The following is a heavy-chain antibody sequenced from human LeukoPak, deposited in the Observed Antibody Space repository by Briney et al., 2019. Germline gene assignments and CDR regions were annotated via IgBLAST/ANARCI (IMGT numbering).Heavy chain of an antibody. V-gene: IGHV3-30-3*01. CDR3: ARGGITMIVVVITLDY. CDR1: GFTFSSYA. J-gene: IGHJ4*02. Sequence: GRSLRLFCAASGFTFSSYAMHWVRQAPGKGLEWVAVISYDGSNKYYADSVKGRFTISRDNSKNTLYLHMNSLRAEDTAVYYCARGGITMIVVVITLDYWGQGTLVTVSS. CDR2: ISYDGSNK. D-gene: IGHD3-22*01.